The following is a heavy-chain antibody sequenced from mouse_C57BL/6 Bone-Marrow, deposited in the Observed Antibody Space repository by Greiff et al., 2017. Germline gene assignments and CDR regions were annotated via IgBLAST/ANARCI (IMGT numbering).Heavy chain of an antibody. CDR1: GYTFTSYW. D-gene: IGHD1-1*01. V-gene: IGHV1-69*01. J-gene: IGHJ3*01. Sequence: QVQLQQPGAELVMPGASVKLSCKASGYTFTSYWMHWVKQRPGQGLEWIGEIDPSDSYTNYNQKFKGKSTLTVDKSSSTAYMQLSSLTSEDSAVYYCVSGRHGCSNPFAYGGRGTGVTVTA. CDR3: VSGRHGCSNPFAY. CDR2: IDPSDSYT.